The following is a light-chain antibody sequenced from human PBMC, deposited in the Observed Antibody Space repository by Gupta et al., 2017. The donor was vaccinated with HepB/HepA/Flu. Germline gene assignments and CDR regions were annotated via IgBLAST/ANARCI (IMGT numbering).Light chain of an antibody. CDR3: ATRDNSQRGV. V-gene: IGLV1-51*02. Sequence: QSVLTQPPSVSAAPGQKVTISCSGSTSNIGENSVSWYQHLPGTAPRLLIYKNNQRPSGIPDRFSGAKSGTSATLDITGLQTGDEADYYCATRDNSQRGVFGGGTKLTVL. CDR2: KNN. CDR1: TSNIGENS. J-gene: IGLJ3*02.